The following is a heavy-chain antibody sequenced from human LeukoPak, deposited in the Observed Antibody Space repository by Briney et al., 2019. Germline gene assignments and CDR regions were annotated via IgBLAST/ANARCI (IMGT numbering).Heavy chain of an antibody. CDR3: TPGDYGSGSFDY. J-gene: IGHJ4*02. D-gene: IGHD3-10*01. CDR1: GYTFTGYY. CDR2: INPNSGGT. V-gene: IGHV1-2*02. Sequence: ASVKVSCKASGYTFTGYYMHWVRQAPGQGLEWMGWINPNSGGTNYAQKFQGRVTMTRDTSISTAYMELSRLRSDDTAVYYCTPGDYGSGSFDYWGQGTLVTVSS.